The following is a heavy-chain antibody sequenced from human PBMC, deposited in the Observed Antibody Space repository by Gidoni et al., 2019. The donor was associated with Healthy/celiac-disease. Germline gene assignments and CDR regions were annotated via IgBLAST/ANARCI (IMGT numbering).Heavy chain of an antibody. V-gene: IGHV3-30-3*01. CDR2: ISYDGSNK. CDR1: GFSFSSFA. D-gene: IGHD3-10*01. Sequence: QVLLVESGAGVVQPGRSLSLSSSPSGFSFSSFALLLVRQAPGKGLEWVAVISYDGSNKYYADSVKGRFTISRDNSKNTLYLQMNSLRAEDTAVYYCAREYSYYYGSGSYYYYYGMDVWGQGTTVTVSS. CDR3: AREYSYYYGSGSYYYYYGMDV. J-gene: IGHJ6*02.